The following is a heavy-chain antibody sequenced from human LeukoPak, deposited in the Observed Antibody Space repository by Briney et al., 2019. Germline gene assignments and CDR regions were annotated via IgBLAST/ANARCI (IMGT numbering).Heavy chain of an antibody. Sequence: PGGSLRLSCAASGFTFSNAWMSWVRQAPGKGLEWVGRIKSKTDGGTTDYAAPVKGRFTISRDDSKNTLYLQMNSLKTEDTAVYYCTTVRGTSLGEAYYYYYYYMDVWGKGTTVTVSS. D-gene: IGHD2-2*01. CDR2: IKSKTDGGTT. CDR3: TTVRGTSLGEAYYYYYYYMDV. CDR1: GFTFSNAW. J-gene: IGHJ6*03. V-gene: IGHV3-15*01.